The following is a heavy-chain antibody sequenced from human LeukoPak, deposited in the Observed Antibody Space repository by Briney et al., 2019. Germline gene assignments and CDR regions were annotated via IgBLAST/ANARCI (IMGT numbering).Heavy chain of an antibody. CDR1: GFTFSSYW. V-gene: IGHV3-74*01. J-gene: IGHJ3*02. CDR2: INSDGSST. CDR3: RIVVVIYRGYAFDI. D-gene: IGHD3-22*01. Sequence: PGGTLTLTCAASGFTFSSYWLHWVRRAPGKGLVWVSRINSDGSSTSYADPVKGRFIISRDNAKNTLYLQRNSLRAEDTAVYYCRIVVVIYRGYAFDIWGQGTMVTVSS.